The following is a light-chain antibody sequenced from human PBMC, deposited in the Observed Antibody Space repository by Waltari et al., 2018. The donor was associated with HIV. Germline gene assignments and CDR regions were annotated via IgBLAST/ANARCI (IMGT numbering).Light chain of an antibody. CDR2: DNK. V-gene: IGLV1-51*01. J-gene: IGLJ2*01. CDR3: GTWDSSLSAVV. Sequence: QSVLMQPPSVSAAPGQMVTISCSGSSSNIGSNYVSWYQHLPGTAPKLLIYDNKERPSGIPDRFSASKSGTSVALDITGLQTGDEGDYYCGTWDSSLSAVVFGGGTKLTVL. CDR1: SSNIGSNY.